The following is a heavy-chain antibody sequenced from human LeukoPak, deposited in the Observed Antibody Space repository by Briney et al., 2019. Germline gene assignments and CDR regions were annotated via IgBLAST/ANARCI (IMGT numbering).Heavy chain of an antibody. J-gene: IGHJ6*03. D-gene: IGHD3-16*01. CDR2: IYTSGST. V-gene: IGHV4-4*07. CDR3: ARSPGEGYYYMDV. CDR1: GGSISSYY. Sequence: SETLSLTCTVSGGSISSYYWSWVRQPAGKGLEWIGRIYTSGSTNYNPSLKSRVTISVDKSKNQFSLKLGSVTAADTAVYYCARSPGEGYYYMDVWGKGTTVTVSS.